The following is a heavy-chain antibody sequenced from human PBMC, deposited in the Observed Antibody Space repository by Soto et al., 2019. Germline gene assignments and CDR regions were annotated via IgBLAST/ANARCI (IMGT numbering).Heavy chain of an antibody. V-gene: IGHV1-2*04. CDR1: GYSFTDYH. CDR3: ARGDSTDCSNGVCSFFYNHDMDV. Sequence: VKVSCKASGYSFTDYHIHWVRQAPGQGLEWLGRINPKSGGTSTAQKFQGWVTMTTDTSISTASMELTRLTSDDTAIYYCARGDSTDCSNGVCSFFYNHDMDVWGQGTTVTV. J-gene: IGHJ6*02. D-gene: IGHD2-8*01. CDR2: INPKSGGT.